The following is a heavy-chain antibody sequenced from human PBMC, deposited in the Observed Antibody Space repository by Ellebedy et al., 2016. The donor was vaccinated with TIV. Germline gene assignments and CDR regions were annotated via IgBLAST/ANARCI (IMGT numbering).Heavy chain of an antibody. Sequence: GGSLRLXXAASGFTFSSYWMSWVRQAPGKGLEWVAVIWYDGSNKYYADSVKGRFTISRDNSKNTLYLQMNSLRAEDTAVYYCARSSMVRGVEGTFDIWGQGTMVTVSS. CDR1: GFTFSSYW. J-gene: IGHJ3*02. D-gene: IGHD3-10*01. V-gene: IGHV3-33*08. CDR3: ARSSMVRGVEGTFDI. CDR2: IWYDGSNK.